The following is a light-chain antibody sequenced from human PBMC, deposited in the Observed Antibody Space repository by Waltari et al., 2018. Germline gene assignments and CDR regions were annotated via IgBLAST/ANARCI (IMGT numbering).Light chain of an antibody. CDR3: QSYDTSLSVV. V-gene: IGLV1-40*01. Sequence: QSVLTQPPSVSGAPGQRVTISCTGSGPHIGAGYDVPWYQQLPRAAPKLLIYGSSTRPLGVPDRFFGSTSGTSASLTITGLQAEDEADYYCQSYDTSLSVVFGGGTKLTVL. CDR1: GPHIGAGYD. CDR2: GSS. J-gene: IGLJ3*02.